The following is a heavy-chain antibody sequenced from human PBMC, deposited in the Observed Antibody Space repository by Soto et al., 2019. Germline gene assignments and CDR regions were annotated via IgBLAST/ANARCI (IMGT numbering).Heavy chain of an antibody. CDR2: IYYSGST. V-gene: IGHV4-59*01. CDR3: ARFSYDYIWGSSFDY. CDR1: GGSISSYY. J-gene: IGHJ4*02. Sequence: PSETLSLTCTVSGGSISSYYCSWIRQPPGKGLEWIGYIYYSGSTNYNPSLKSQVTISVDTSKNQFSLKLSSVTAADTAVYYCARFSYDYIWGSSFDYWSQGTLVTVSS. D-gene: IGHD3-16*01.